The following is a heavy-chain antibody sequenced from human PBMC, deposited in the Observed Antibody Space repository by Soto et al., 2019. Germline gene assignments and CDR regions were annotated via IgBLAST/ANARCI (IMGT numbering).Heavy chain of an antibody. CDR1: RFTFSTYA. Sequence: PGGSLRLSCAASRFTFSTYAMSWVRQAPGKGLEWVSSISGSGSSTYYADSVKGRFTISRDNSKNTLYLQMNSLGGEDTAVYYCAKDPVGLIVGANWGQGTLVTVSS. J-gene: IGHJ4*02. V-gene: IGHV3-23*01. CDR2: ISGSGSST. D-gene: IGHD1-26*01. CDR3: AKDPVGLIVGAN.